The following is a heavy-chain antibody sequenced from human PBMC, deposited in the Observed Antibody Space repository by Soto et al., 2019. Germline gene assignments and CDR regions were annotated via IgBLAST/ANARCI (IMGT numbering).Heavy chain of an antibody. V-gene: IGHV1-18*01. CDR3: AREGAVSGGWYTRDWYFDL. CDR1: GYTFTSYG. CDR2: ISAYNGNT. J-gene: IGHJ2*01. Sequence: ASVKVSCKASGYTFTSYGISWVRQAPGQGLEWMGWISAYNGNTNYAQKLQGGVTMTTDTSTSTAYMELRSLRSDDTAVYYCAREGAVSGGWYTRDWYFDLWGRGTLVTVSS. D-gene: IGHD6-19*01.